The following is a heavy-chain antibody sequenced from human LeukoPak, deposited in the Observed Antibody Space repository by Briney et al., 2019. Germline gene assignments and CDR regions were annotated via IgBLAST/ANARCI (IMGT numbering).Heavy chain of an antibody. Sequence: GGSLRLSCAASGFTFSSSAMHWVRQAPDKGLEWVAVISYDGSNKYYADSVKGRFTISRDNSKNTLYLQMNSPRADDTAVYYCARDRDSSGWYEGFDYWGQGTLVTVSS. CDR3: ARDRDSSGWYEGFDY. CDR2: ISYDGSNK. CDR1: GFTFSSSA. J-gene: IGHJ4*02. D-gene: IGHD6-19*01. V-gene: IGHV3-30-3*01.